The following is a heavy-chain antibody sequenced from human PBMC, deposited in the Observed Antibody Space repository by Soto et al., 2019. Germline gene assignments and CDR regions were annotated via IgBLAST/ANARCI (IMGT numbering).Heavy chain of an antibody. CDR3: ARYYYGSGSRYTGMNWFDP. V-gene: IGHV4-30-4*01. J-gene: IGHJ5*02. CDR2: IYYSGST. Sequence: QVQLQESGPGLVKPSQNLSLTCTASGGSISSGDYYWSCIRQPPGKGLEWIGYIYYSGSTYYNPSLKSRVTIPVDTSKNQFSLKLSSVTAADTAVYYCARYYYGSGSRYTGMNWFDPWGQGTLVTVSS. D-gene: IGHD3-10*01. CDR1: GGSISSGDYY.